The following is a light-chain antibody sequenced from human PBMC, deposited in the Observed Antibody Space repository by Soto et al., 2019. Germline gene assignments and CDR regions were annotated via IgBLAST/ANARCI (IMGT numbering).Light chain of an antibody. V-gene: IGLV1-44*01. CDR2: SIN. Sequence: QSVLTQPPSASGTPGQRVTISCSGSNSNIGSNTVNWYQQLPGTAPKLLIYSINQRPSGVPDRFSGSKSGTSASLAISGLQSEDEAAYYCAAWDDSLNGWVFGGGTKLTVL. CDR1: NSNIGSNT. CDR3: AAWDDSLNGWV. J-gene: IGLJ3*02.